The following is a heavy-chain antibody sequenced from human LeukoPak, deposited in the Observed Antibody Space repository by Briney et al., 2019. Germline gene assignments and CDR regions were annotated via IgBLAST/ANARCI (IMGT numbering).Heavy chain of an antibody. J-gene: IGHJ6*02. Sequence: GGSLRLSCAASGFTFSSYAMHWVRQAPGKGLEWVAVISYDGSNKYYADSVKGRFTISRDNSKNTLYLQMNSLRAEDTAVYYCARAGYGSGSYRINYYYYYGMDVWGQGTTVTVSS. V-gene: IGHV3-30-3*01. D-gene: IGHD3-10*01. CDR3: ARAGYGSGSYRINYYYYYGMDV. CDR1: GFTFSSYA. CDR2: ISYDGSNK.